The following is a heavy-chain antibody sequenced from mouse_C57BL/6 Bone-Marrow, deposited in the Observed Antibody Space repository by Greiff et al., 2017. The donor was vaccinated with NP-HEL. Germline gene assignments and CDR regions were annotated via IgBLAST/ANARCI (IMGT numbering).Heavy chain of an antibody. CDR2: IDPSDSYT. D-gene: IGHD2-3*01. CDR1: GYTFTSYW. J-gene: IGHJ2*01. Sequence: VQLQQPGAELVRPGTSVKLSCKASGYTFTSYWMHWVKQRPGQGLEWIGVIDPSDSYTNYNQKFKGKATLTVDTSSSTAYMQLSSLTSEDSAVYYCARGGLRDGYLDYWGQGTTLTVSS. CDR3: ARGGLRDGYLDY. V-gene: IGHV1-59*01.